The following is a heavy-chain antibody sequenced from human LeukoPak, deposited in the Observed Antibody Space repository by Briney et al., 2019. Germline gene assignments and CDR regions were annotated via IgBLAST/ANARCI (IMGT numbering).Heavy chain of an antibody. V-gene: IGHV1-18*01. Sequence: ASVKVSRKASGYTFNSYDISWVRQAPGQRLEWMAWISTYNGNTKFAQKVQGRATMTTDTSTSTAYMELRSLRSDDTAVYYCARVLRYDFWSAYYFNYWGQGTLVTVSS. CDR2: ISTYNGNT. D-gene: IGHD3-3*01. J-gene: IGHJ4*02. CDR1: GYTFNSYD. CDR3: ARVLRYDFWSAYYFNY.